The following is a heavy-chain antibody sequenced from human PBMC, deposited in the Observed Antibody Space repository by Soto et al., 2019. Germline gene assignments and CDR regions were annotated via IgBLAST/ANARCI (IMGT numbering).Heavy chain of an antibody. J-gene: IGHJ4*02. CDR1: GFSFSRYA. Sequence: VGSLRLSCAASGFSFSRYAMMWVRQAPGKGQEWVAGMTGSGGDIRYADSVKGRFTISKDNSKNTLYLQMNSLRAEDTAIYYCAKDAVYNDGLWLVANWGQGTLVTGSS. CDR2: MTGSGGDI. CDR3: AKDAVYNDGLWLVAN. V-gene: IGHV3-23*01. D-gene: IGHD5-12*01.